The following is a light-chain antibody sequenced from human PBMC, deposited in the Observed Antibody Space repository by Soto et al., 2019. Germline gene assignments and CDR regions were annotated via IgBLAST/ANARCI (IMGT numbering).Light chain of an antibody. V-gene: IGKV1-33*01. CDR3: QQYDDLLT. CDR1: QDISNY. J-gene: IGKJ4*01. CDR2: DAS. Sequence: DIQMTQSPSSLSASVGDRVTITCQASQDISNYLNWFQQKPGKAPKLLINDASNLQTGVPSRSSGSGSGTDFTFTISSLQPEDIATYYCQQYDDLLTFGGGTKVEIK.